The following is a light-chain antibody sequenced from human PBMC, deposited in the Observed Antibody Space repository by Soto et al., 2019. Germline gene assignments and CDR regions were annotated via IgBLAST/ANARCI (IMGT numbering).Light chain of an antibody. CDR3: AAWDDSLGAYV. J-gene: IGLJ1*01. CDR2: TNN. Sequence: QSVLTQPPSASATPGQRVTISCSGSNSNIGTNTVNWYQQLPGTAPRLLIYTNNQRPSGVPQRFSGSTTGTSASLAIGGLQAEDEADYYCAAWDDSLGAYVFGTGTKVSVL. CDR1: NSNIGTNT. V-gene: IGLV1-44*01.